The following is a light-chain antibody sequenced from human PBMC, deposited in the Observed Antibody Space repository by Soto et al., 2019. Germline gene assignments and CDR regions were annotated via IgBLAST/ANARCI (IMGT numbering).Light chain of an antibody. J-gene: IGKJ3*01. CDR1: QSVGGY. V-gene: IGKV3-11*01. Sequence: EIVLTQSPATLSLSPGEIASLSCRASQSVGGYLGWFQQKPGQAPRLLIYDASKRATGIPSRFSGSGSGTDFTLTISSLESEDFAVYYCQQRSIWPLTFGPGTKVDVK. CDR3: QQRSIWPLT. CDR2: DAS.